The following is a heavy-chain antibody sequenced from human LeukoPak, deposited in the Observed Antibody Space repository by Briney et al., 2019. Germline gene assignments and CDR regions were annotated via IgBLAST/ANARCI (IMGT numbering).Heavy chain of an antibody. J-gene: IGHJ6*03. CDR3: ARCITVFGVVIPEYYYYYMDV. D-gene: IGHD3-3*01. CDR1: GFTFSHYA. CDR2: ISNSDATT. Sequence: GGSLRLSCAASGFTFSHYAMNWVRQAPGKGLEWVSSISNSDATTYYADSVRGRFTISRDNSKNTLYLQMNSLRVEDTAVYYCARCITVFGVVIPEYYYYYMDVWGKGATVTVSS. V-gene: IGHV3-23*01.